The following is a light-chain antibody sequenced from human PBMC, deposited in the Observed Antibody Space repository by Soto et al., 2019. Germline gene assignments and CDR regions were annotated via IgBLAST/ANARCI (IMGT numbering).Light chain of an antibody. J-gene: IGKJ1*01. CDR3: MQPLQSWT. Sequence: DIVMTQSPLSLPVTPGEPASISCRSSQSLLHSNGYNYLDWDLQKPGQSPQLLIYLGSNRASGVPDRFSGSGSGTDFTLKISRVEAEYVGVYYCMQPLQSWTFGQGTKVDIK. CDR2: LGS. V-gene: IGKV2-28*01. CDR1: QSLLHSNGYNY.